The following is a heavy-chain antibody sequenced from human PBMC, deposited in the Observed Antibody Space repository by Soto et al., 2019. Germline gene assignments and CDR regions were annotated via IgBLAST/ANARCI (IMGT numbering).Heavy chain of an antibody. CDR2: IYHSGNT. CDR3: ARASASSKLRGVVIN. V-gene: IGHV4-4*02. Sequence: QVQLQESGPGLVKPSGTLSLTCALSGASIITDNWWSWVRQPPGKEMEWIGEIYHSGNTNFNPSVKSRVTISVDTSKNKFTLTVSSVTAADTASYYCARASASSKLRGVVINWGQGTLVTVSS. D-gene: IGHD3-10*01. J-gene: IGHJ4*02. CDR1: GASIITDNW.